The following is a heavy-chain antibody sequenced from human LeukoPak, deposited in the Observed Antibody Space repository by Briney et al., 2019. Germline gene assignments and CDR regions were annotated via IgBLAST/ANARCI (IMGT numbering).Heavy chain of an antibody. J-gene: IGHJ4*02. D-gene: IGHD3-10*01. CDR2: INHSGST. CDR1: GGSFSGYY. Sequence: SETLSLTCAVYGGSFSGYYWSWIRQPPGKGLEWIGEINHSGSTNYNPSLKSRVTISVDTSKNQFSLKLSSVTAADTAVYYCARGHHGSGSYSSWGQGTLVTVPS. V-gene: IGHV4-34*01. CDR3: ARGHHGSGSYSS.